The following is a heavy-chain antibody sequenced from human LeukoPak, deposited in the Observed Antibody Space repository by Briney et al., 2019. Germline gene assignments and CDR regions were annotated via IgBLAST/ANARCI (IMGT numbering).Heavy chain of an antibody. CDR3: ARGLLWFGESLDY. Sequence: GGSLRLSCAASGFSVSGNYMSWVRQAPGKGLEWVSFIHTSGSTFYADSVKGRFTISRDNAKNSLYLQMNSLRAEDTAVYYCARGLLWFGESLDYWGQGTLVTVSS. V-gene: IGHV3-66*01. CDR1: GFSVSGNY. D-gene: IGHD3-10*01. J-gene: IGHJ4*02. CDR2: IHTSGST.